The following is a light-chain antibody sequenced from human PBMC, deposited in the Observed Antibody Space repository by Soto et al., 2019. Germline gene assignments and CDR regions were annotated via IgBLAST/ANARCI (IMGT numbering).Light chain of an antibody. CDR2: DDS. CDR1: NIGYKT. J-gene: IGLJ2*01. V-gene: IGLV3-21*02. CDR3: QVWDSGSDL. Sequence: SYELTQPPSVSVAPGQTATFIRGGANIGYKTVHWYQQRPGQAPVLVVYDDSDRPSGIPERFSGSNSGNTATLTIKRVEAGDEADYYCQVWDSGSDLFGGGTKLTVL.